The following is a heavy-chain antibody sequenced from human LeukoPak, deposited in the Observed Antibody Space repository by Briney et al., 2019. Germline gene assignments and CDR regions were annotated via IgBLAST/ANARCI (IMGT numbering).Heavy chain of an antibody. CDR3: ANGGDYGDYYYYYYMDV. Sequence: GGSLRLSCAASGFTFSSYAMSWVRQAPGKGLEWVSAISGSGGSTYYADSVKGRFTISRDNSKNTLYLQMNSLRAEDTAVYYCANGGDYGDYYYYYYMDVWGKGTTVTVSS. V-gene: IGHV3-23*01. D-gene: IGHD4-17*01. CDR1: GFTFSSYA. CDR2: ISGSGGST. J-gene: IGHJ6*03.